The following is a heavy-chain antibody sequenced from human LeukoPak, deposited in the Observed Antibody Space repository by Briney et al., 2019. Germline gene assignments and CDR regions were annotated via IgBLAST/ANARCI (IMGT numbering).Heavy chain of an antibody. CDR1: GFTFRSYG. D-gene: IGHD3-22*01. Sequence: PGGSLRLSCAASGFTFRSYGMSWVRQAPGKGLEWVSAISGSGGSTYYADSVKGRFTISRDNSKNTLYLQMNSLRAEDTAVYYCAKDPGITMIVVVNWFDPWGQGTLVTVSS. CDR3: AKDPGITMIVVVNWFDP. V-gene: IGHV3-23*01. CDR2: ISGSGGST. J-gene: IGHJ5*02.